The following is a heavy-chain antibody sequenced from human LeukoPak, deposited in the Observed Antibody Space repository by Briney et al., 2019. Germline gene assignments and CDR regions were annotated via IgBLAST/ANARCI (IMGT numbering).Heavy chain of an antibody. Sequence: GGSLRLSCAASGFTFSSYAMSWVRQAPGKGLEWVSAISGSGGSTYYADSVKGQFTISRDNSKNTLYLPLNSLRAEDTAVYYCAKDGYSYGDSTGYFDYWGQGTLVTVSS. CDR1: GFTFSSYA. D-gene: IGHD5-18*01. CDR3: AKDGYSYGDSTGYFDY. CDR2: ISGSGGST. J-gene: IGHJ4*02. V-gene: IGHV3-23*01.